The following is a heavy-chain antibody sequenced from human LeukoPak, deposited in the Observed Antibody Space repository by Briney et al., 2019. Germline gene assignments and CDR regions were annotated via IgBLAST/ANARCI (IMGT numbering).Heavy chain of an antibody. CDR1: GFTFSSYA. D-gene: IGHD6-13*01. Sequence: GGSLRLSCSASGFTFSSYAMHWVRQAPGKGLEYVSAISSSGGTTYSADSVKGRFTISRGNSKNSLYVQMSSLRVEDTAVYYCVKGGRIIAAPIDYWGQGTLVTVSS. V-gene: IGHV3-64*05. J-gene: IGHJ4*02. CDR2: ISSSGGTT. CDR3: VKGGRIIAAPIDY.